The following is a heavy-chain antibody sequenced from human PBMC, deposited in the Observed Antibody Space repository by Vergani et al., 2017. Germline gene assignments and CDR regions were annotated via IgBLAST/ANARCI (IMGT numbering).Heavy chain of an antibody. CDR2: INPSGGHT. CDR1: GYTFSNYY. CDR3: ARGDYGILSGYRY. J-gene: IGHJ4*02. Sequence: QVQVVQSGAEVKKSGASVKVSCKTSGYTFSNYYMHWVRQAPGQGLEWIGIINPSGGHTNYAQKFQDRVTMTRDTSTSTVYMELSSLRSEDTAIYYCARGDYGILSGYRYWGQGTRVTVSA. D-gene: IGHD3-9*01. V-gene: IGHV1-46*03.